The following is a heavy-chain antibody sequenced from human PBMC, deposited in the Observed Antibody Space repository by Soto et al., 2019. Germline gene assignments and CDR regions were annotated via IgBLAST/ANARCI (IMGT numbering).Heavy chain of an antibody. V-gene: IGHV3-30*09. D-gene: IGHD6-13*01. CDR1: GFIFSDYA. CDR2: ISYGGDNK. J-gene: IGHJ4*02. CDR3: SKARHSTSWYGLEADF. Sequence: GGSLRLSCAASGFIFSDYAMHWVRQAPGKGLEWVAVISYGGDNKYYADSVRGRFAISRDNLKNTLDLQMNSLNPEDTAVYHCSKARHSTSWYGLEADFWGQGTLVTVSS.